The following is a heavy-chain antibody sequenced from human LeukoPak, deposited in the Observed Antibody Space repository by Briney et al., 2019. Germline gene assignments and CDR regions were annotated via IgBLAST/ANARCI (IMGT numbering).Heavy chain of an antibody. D-gene: IGHD3-9*01. V-gene: IGHV3-53*01. CDR1: GFTVSSNY. Sequence: GGSLRLSCAASGFTVSSNYMSWVRQAPGKGLEWVSVIYSGGSTYYADSVKGRFTISRDNSKNTLYLQMNSLRAEDTAVYYCARDILTGHDWYFDLWGRGTLVTVTS. CDR2: IYSGGST. J-gene: IGHJ2*01. CDR3: ARDILTGHDWYFDL.